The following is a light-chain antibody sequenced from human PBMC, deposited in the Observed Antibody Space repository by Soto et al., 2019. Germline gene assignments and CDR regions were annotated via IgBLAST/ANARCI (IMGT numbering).Light chain of an antibody. CDR3: QQRSNWPRT. J-gene: IGKJ1*01. CDR2: DAS. CDR1: QSVSSY. V-gene: IGKV3-11*01. Sequence: VLTQSPATLSLSPGEIATLSGRASQSVSSYLAWYQQKPGQAPRLLIYDASNRSTGIPARFSGSGSGTDFTLTISRLEPEVFAVYYCQQRSNWPRTFGQGTKVEIK.